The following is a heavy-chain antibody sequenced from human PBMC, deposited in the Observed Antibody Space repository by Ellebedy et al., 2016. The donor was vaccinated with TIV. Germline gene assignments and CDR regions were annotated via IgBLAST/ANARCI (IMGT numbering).Heavy chain of an antibody. CDR1: GFTVSSSY. CDR2: IYSGGST. J-gene: IGHJ4*02. D-gene: IGHD3-16*02. V-gene: IGHV3-66*01. Sequence: GGSLRLSCAASGFTVSSSYMSWVRQAPGKGLEWVSLIYSGGSTYYADSVKGRFTISRDNAKNSLYLQMNSLRAEDTAVYYCARGQLRLGELSLAPFDYWGQGTLVTVSS. CDR3: ARGQLRLGELSLAPFDY.